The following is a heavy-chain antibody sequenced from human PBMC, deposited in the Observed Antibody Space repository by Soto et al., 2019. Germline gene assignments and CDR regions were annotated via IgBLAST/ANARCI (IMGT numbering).Heavy chain of an antibody. V-gene: IGHV4-39*01. CDR1: GGSISRSSYY. CDR3: ARRGSSSWYGY. CDR2: IYYSGST. D-gene: IGHD6-13*01. J-gene: IGHJ4*02. Sequence: QLQLQESGPGLVKPSETLSLTCTVSGGSISRSSYYWGWIRQPPGKGLEWIGSIYYSGSTYYNPSHKSRVTISVDTSKNQFSLKLSSVTAADTAVYYCARRGSSSWYGYWGQGTLVTVSS.